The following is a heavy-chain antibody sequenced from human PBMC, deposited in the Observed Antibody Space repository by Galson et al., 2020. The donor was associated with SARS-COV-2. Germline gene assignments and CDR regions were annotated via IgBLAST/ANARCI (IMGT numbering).Heavy chain of an antibody. CDR1: GGSISSSSYY. D-gene: IGHD3-10*01. J-gene: IGHJ4*02. CDR3: ARLPPPMWFGELSPDY. CDR2: IYYSGST. V-gene: IGHV4-39*01. Sequence: SQTLSLTCTVSGGSISSSSYYWGWIRQPPGKGLEWIGSIYYSGSTYYNPSLKSRVTISVDTSKNQFSLKLSSVTAADTAVYYCARLPPPMWFGELSPDYWGQGTLVTVSS.